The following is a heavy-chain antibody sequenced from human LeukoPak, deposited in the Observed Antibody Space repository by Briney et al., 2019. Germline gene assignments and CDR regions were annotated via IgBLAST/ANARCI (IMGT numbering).Heavy chain of an antibody. CDR1: GYTLTELS. J-gene: IGHJ4*02. CDR2: FDPEDGET. CDR3: ARVPHYYDSSGLDY. Sequence: EASVTVPCKVSGYTLTELSMHWVRQAPGKGLEWMGGFDPEDGETIYAQKFQGRVTMTEDTSTDTAYMELSSLRSEDTAVYYCARVPHYYDSSGLDYWGQGTLVTVSS. V-gene: IGHV1-24*01. D-gene: IGHD3-22*01.